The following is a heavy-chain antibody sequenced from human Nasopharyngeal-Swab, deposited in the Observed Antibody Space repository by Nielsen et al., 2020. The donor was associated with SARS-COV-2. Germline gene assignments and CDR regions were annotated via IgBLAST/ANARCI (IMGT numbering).Heavy chain of an antibody. CDR1: GFTFSSYS. V-gene: IGHV3-21*01. J-gene: IGHJ3*02. CDR3: AREPTKYNAFDI. Sequence: GGSLRLPCAASGFTFSSYSMNWVRQAPGKGLEWVSSISSSSSYIYYADSVKGRFTISRDNAKNSLYLQMNSLRAEDTAVYYCAREPTKYNAFDIWGQGTMVTVSS. CDR2: ISSSSSYI. D-gene: IGHD1-1*01.